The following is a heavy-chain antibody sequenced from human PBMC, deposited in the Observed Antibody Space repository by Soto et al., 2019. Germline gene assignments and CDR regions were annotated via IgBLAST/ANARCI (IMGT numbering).Heavy chain of an antibody. D-gene: IGHD1-1*01. Sequence: ASVKVSCKASGYTFTSYDINWVRQATGQGLEWMGWMNPNSGNTGYAQKFQGRVTMTRNTSISTAYMELSSLRSEDTAVYYCARGLQLNDAFDIWGQGTMVTVSS. CDR2: MNPNSGNT. CDR1: GYTFTSYD. J-gene: IGHJ3*02. CDR3: ARGLQLNDAFDI. V-gene: IGHV1-8*01.